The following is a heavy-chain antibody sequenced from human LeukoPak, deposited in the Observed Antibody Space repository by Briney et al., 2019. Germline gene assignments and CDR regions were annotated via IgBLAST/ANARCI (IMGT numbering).Heavy chain of an antibody. CDR3: ARLSVSSWYPYLDY. Sequence: ASVKVSCKASGDTFTSYAISWVRQAPGQGLEWMGWISTYNGNTNYAQNLQGRVTLTTDTSTSTAYMELNRLRSDDTAVHYCARLSVSSWYPYLDYWGQGSLVTVSS. D-gene: IGHD6-13*01. CDR1: GDTFTSYA. CDR2: ISTYNGNT. V-gene: IGHV1-18*01. J-gene: IGHJ4*02.